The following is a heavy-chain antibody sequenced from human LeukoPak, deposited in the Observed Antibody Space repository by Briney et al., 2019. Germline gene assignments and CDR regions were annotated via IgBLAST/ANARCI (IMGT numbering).Heavy chain of an antibody. D-gene: IGHD2-21*02. V-gene: IGHV4-34*01. Sequence: SETLSLTRVVSGASVSTSHWSWIRQSPGKGLEWIGEIDDGGNTNYNPSLMSRVIVSMEKSKKQFSLVMRSVAAADTAVYYCARFSRITWGDWGDAFDIWGQGTTVIVSS. CDR2: IDDGGNT. CDR3: ARFSRITWGDWGDAFDI. CDR1: GASVSTSH. J-gene: IGHJ3*02.